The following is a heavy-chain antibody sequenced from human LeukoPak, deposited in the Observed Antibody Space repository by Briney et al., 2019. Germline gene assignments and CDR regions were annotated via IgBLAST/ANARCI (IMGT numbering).Heavy chain of an antibody. J-gene: IGHJ4*02. D-gene: IGHD3-22*01. Sequence: PSETLSLPCTASSGSISSSSYYWGWIRQPPGKGLEWLGSIYYSRGTYYNPPLTIRITISVDKYKNQVSLKVTSATAADTAVYYCARHRGSSAYYSFDYWGQGTQVTVSS. CDR2: IYYSRGT. V-gene: IGHV4-39*01. CDR1: SGSISSSSYY. CDR3: ARHRGSSAYYSFDY.